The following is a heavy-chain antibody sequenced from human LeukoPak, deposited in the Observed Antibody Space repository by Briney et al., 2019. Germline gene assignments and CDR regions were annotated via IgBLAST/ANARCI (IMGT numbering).Heavy chain of an antibody. V-gene: IGHV4-59*01. Sequence: NSSETLSLTCTVSGGSISSYYWSWIRQPPGKGLEWIGYIYYSGSTNYNPSLKSRVTISVDTSKNQFSLKLSSVTAADTAVYYCARVGDYRYYGMDVWGQGTTVTVSS. CDR1: GGSISSYY. CDR3: ARVGDYRYYGMDV. J-gene: IGHJ6*02. CDR2: IYYSGST. D-gene: IGHD4-17*01.